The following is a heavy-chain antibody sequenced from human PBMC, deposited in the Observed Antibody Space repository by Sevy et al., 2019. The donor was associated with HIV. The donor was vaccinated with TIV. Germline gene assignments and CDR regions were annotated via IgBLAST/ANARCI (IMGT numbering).Heavy chain of an antibody. CDR3: AGTRTRRSSIAVAGHKGFDY. Sequence: ASVKVSCKASGYTFTSYGISWVRQAPGQGLEGMGWISAYNGNTNSEQKLQGRVTMTTYTSTSTAYIELRSLGSEDTVVYDAAGTRTRRSSIAVAGHKGFDYWGQRTLVTVSS. D-gene: IGHD6-19*01. CDR1: GYTFTSYG. J-gene: IGHJ4*02. CDR2: ISAYNGNT. V-gene: IGHV1-18*01.